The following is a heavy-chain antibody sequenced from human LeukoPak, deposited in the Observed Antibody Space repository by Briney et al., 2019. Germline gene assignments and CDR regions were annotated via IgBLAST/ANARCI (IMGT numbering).Heavy chain of an antibody. CDR3: ARRQGGSSGYSFDP. J-gene: IGHJ5*02. Sequence: ASVKVSCKASGYTFTGYYMHWVRQAPGEGLEWMGWINPNSGGTNYAQKFQGRVTMTRDTSISTAYMELSTLRSDDTALYYCARRQGGSSGYSFDPWGQGTLVTVSS. CDR2: INPNSGGT. D-gene: IGHD3-22*01. CDR1: GYTFTGYY. V-gene: IGHV1-2*02.